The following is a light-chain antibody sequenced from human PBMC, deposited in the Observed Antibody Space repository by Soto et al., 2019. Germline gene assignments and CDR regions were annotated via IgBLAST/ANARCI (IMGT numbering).Light chain of an antibody. CDR3: LQDYTYPRT. CDR1: QDVRNE. Sequence: AIQMTQSPSYLSASVGDRVTITCRASQDVRNELGWYQQKPGKAPKLLMYAAFTLQSGVPSRFSGSGSGTDFTLTISSLEPEDFATYYCLQDYTYPRTFGQGTQVEIK. CDR2: AAF. V-gene: IGKV1-6*01. J-gene: IGKJ1*01.